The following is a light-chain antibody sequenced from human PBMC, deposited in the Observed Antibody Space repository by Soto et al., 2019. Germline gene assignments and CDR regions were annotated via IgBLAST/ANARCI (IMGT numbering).Light chain of an antibody. Sequence: HSVLTQPASVSGSPGQSITISCTGTSSDVGGYNYVSWYQQHPGKAPKLMIYDVSNRPSGVSNRFSGSKSGNTASLTISGLQAEDEADYYCSSYTSSSTGVFGTGTQLTVL. V-gene: IGLV2-14*01. CDR2: DVS. CDR3: SSYTSSSTGV. CDR1: SSDVGGYNY. J-gene: IGLJ1*01.